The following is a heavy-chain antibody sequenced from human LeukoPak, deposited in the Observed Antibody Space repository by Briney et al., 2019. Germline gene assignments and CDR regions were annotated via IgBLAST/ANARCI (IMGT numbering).Heavy chain of an antibody. Sequence: ASVKVSCKASGYTFTSYDINWVRQATGQGLEWMGWMNPNSGNTGYAQKFQGRVTMTRNTSISTAYMELSRLRSDDTAVYYCARDKPTYYYDSSGYPLYYFDYWGQGTLVTVSS. V-gene: IGHV1-8*01. CDR3: ARDKPTYYYDSSGYPLYYFDY. CDR2: MNPNSGNT. J-gene: IGHJ4*02. D-gene: IGHD3-22*01. CDR1: GYTFTSYD.